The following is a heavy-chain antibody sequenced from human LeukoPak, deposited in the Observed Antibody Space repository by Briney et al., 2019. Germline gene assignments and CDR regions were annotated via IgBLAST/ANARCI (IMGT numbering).Heavy chain of an antibody. CDR1: GYTFTSYG. Sequence: ASVKVSCKASGYTFTSYGISWVRQAPGQGLEWMGWISAYNGNTNYGQKLQGRVTMTTGTSTSTAYMELRSLRSDDTAVYYCARDRSSWNVGVDKRGFDPWGQGTLVTVSS. V-gene: IGHV1-18*01. D-gene: IGHD6-13*01. J-gene: IGHJ5*02. CDR2: ISAYNGNT. CDR3: ARDRSSWNVGVDKRGFDP.